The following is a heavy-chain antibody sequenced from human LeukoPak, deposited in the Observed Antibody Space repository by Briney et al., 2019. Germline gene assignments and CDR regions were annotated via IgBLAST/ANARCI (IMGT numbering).Heavy chain of an antibody. Sequence: PSETLSLTCAVYGGSFSDYYWSWIRQSPGRGLEWIGEINQSGTTDYNPSLKSRVIISIDTSKTPFSLKLSSVTAADTAVYYCARDYDSSGYYPFYWGQGTPVTVSS. V-gene: IGHV4-34*01. CDR2: INQSGTT. CDR3: ARDYDSSGYYPFY. J-gene: IGHJ4*02. D-gene: IGHD3-22*01. CDR1: GGSFSDYY.